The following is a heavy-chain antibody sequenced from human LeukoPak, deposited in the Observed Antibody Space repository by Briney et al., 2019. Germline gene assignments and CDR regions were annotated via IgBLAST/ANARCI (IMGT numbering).Heavy chain of an antibody. J-gene: IGHJ4*02. CDR2: INHSGST. CDR1: GGSFSGYY. V-gene: IGHV4-34*01. D-gene: IGHD3-10*01. CDR3: ARHSRGEGTPSDY. Sequence: SETLSLTCAVYGGSFSGYYWSWIRQPPGKGLEWIGEINHSGSTNYNPSLESRVTISVDTSKNQFSLKLSSVTAADTAVYYCARHSRGEGTPSDYWGQGTLVTVSS.